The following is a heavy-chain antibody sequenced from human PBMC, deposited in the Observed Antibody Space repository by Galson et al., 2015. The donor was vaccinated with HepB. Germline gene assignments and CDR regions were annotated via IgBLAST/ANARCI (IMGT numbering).Heavy chain of an antibody. CDR1: GFAFSTYA. D-gene: IGHD3-16*01. CDR2: ISANGGST. V-gene: IGHV3-23*01. J-gene: IGHJ3*02. CDR3: AKVKGGGAFDI. Sequence: SLRLSCAASGFAFSTYAMSWVRQAPGKGLEWVSAISANGGSTYYADSVKGRFTITRDNSKNTLYLQMNSLRAEDTAVYYCAKVKGGGAFDIWGQGTMVTVSS.